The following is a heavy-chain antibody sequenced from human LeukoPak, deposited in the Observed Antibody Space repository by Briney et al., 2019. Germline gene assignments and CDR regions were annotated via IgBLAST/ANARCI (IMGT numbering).Heavy chain of an antibody. D-gene: IGHD3-3*01. Sequence: PGGSLRLSCSASGFTFSIYSMNWVRQAPGKGLEWVSSISSSSSYIYYADSVKGRFTISRDNAKNSLYLQMHRLRAEDTGVYYCGRDSPRNGLIELMIFGVATSWGQGNLVTVSS. CDR1: GFTFSIYS. J-gene: IGHJ5*02. CDR3: GRDSPRNGLIELMIFGVATS. CDR2: ISSSSSYI. V-gene: IGHV3-21*01.